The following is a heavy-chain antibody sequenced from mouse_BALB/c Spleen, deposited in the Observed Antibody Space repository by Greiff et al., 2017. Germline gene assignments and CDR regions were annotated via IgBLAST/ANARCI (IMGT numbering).Heavy chain of an antibody. D-gene: IGHD2-5*01. CDR1: GFTFSSYA. V-gene: IGHV5-4*01. Sequence: EVHLVESGGGLVKPGGSLKLSCAASGFTFSSYAMSWVRQTPEKRLEWVATISDGGSYTYYPDNVKGRFTISRDNAKNNLYLQMSHLKSEDTAMYYCARDLDSNWFAYWGQGTLVTVSA. CDR3: ARDLDSNWFAY. J-gene: IGHJ3*01. CDR2: ISDGGSYT.